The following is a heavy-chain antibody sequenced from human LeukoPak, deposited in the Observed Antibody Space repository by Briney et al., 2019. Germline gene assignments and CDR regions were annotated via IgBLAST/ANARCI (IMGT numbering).Heavy chain of an antibody. V-gene: IGHV3-74*01. Sequence: GGSLRLSCAASGFTFSSHWMHWVRQAPGKGLVWVSRINTDGSSTSYADSVKGRFTISRDNAKNTLYLQMNSLRAEDTAVYYCARDLGPVKPGYSYGYYYYYYGMDVWGQGTTVTVSS. D-gene: IGHD5-18*01. CDR3: ARDLGPVKPGYSYGYYYYYYGMDV. CDR1: GFTFSSHW. CDR2: INTDGSST. J-gene: IGHJ6*02.